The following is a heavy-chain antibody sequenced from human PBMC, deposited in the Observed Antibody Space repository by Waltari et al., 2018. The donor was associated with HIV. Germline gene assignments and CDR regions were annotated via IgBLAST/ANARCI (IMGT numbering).Heavy chain of an antibody. J-gene: IGHJ4*01. CDR2: TYPGGFET. V-gene: IGHV5-51*01. CDR1: GYSFTSYW. Sequence: EVQLVQSGEEVKKPGESLTISCQGSGYSFTSYWIAWVRLMPGKGLDSMGMTYPGGFETKYRPPFQGQVTISADKSTNTAFLRWSNLKASDTAIYYCARQPNHYDCESSDYFYFDFWGQGTQVTVSS. D-gene: IGHD3-22*01. CDR3: ARQPNHYDCESSDYFYFDF.